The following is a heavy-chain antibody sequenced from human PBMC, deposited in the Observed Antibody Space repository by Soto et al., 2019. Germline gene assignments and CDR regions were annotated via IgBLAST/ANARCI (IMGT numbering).Heavy chain of an antibody. J-gene: IGHJ2*01. D-gene: IGHD4-4*01. CDR2: ISYAGSNK. CDR3: ARPLWRDDYNWGYFDL. Sequence: QVQLVESGGGVVQPGRSLRLSCAASGFTFSSYAMHWVRQAPGKGLEWVAVISYAGSNKYYADSVKGRFTISRDNSKNTLYLQMTSLRLEDTAVYYCARPLWRDDYNWGYFDLWGRGTPVTVSS. V-gene: IGHV3-30-3*01. CDR1: GFTFSSYA.